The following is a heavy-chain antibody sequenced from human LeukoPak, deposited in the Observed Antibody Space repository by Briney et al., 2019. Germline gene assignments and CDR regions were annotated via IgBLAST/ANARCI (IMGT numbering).Heavy chain of an antibody. J-gene: IGHJ4*02. V-gene: IGHV3-23*01. CDR1: GFTFSSYA. CDR2: ISGSGGST. CDR3: ARASYDSSGYRHFDY. D-gene: IGHD3-22*01. Sequence: PGGSLRLSCAASGFTFSSYAMSWVRQAPGKGLEWVSAISGSGGSTYYADSVKGRFTISRDNAKNSLYLQMNSLRAEDTAVYYCARASYDSSGYRHFDYWGQGTLVTVSS.